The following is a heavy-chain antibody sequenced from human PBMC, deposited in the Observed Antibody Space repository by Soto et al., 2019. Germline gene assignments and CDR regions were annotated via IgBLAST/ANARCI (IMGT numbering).Heavy chain of an antibody. J-gene: IGHJ6*02. Sequence: QVPLVQSGAEVKKPGASVKVSCKASGYTFTSYGISWVRQAPGQGLEWMGWISAYNGNTNYAQKLQGRVTMTTDTSTSTAYMELRSLRSDDTAVYYCARPVVAATNDYGDYEYYGMDVGGQGTTVTVSS. CDR3: ARPVVAATNDYGDYEYYGMDV. V-gene: IGHV1-18*01. CDR1: GYTFTSYG. D-gene: IGHD2-15*01. CDR2: ISAYNGNT.